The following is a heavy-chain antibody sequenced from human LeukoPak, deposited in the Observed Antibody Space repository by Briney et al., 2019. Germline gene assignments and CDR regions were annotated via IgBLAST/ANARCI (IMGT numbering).Heavy chain of an antibody. V-gene: IGHV4-38-2*02. CDR1: GYSISSGYY. Sequence: SETLSLTCTVSGYSISSGYYWGWIRQPPGKGLEWIGSIYHSGSPYYNPSLKSRVTISGDTSKNHFSLKLSSVAAADTAVYYCASLASVAVAVAVFGAFDIWGQGTMVTVSS. D-gene: IGHD6-19*01. J-gene: IGHJ3*02. CDR3: ASLASVAVAVAVFGAFDI. CDR2: IYHSGSP.